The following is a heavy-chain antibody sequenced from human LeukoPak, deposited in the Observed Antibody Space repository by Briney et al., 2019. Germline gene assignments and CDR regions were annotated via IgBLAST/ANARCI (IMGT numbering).Heavy chain of an antibody. CDR3: ARQGLWRTVTTLFDY. J-gene: IGHJ4*02. V-gene: IGHV4-59*08. D-gene: IGHD4-17*01. CDR1: GGSISSYY. Sequence: SETLSLTCTVSGGSISSYYWSWIRQPPGKGLEWIGYIYYSGSTNCNPSLKSRVTISVDTSKNQFSLKLSSMTAADTAVYYCARQGLWRTVTTLFDYWGQGTLVTVSS. CDR2: IYYSGST.